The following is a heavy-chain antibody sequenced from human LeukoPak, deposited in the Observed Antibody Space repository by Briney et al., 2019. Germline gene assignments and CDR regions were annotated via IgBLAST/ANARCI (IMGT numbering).Heavy chain of an antibody. Sequence: GESLKISCKGSGYSFTSYWISWVRQMPGKGLKWMGIIYPDDSDTRYSPSFQGQVTISADKSVSIAYLQWSSLKASDTAMYYCARPNITSYYDSRGYDAFDVWGQGTMVIVSS. D-gene: IGHD3-22*01. V-gene: IGHV5-51*01. CDR3: ARPNITSYYDSRGYDAFDV. J-gene: IGHJ3*01. CDR1: GYSFTSYW. CDR2: IYPDDSDT.